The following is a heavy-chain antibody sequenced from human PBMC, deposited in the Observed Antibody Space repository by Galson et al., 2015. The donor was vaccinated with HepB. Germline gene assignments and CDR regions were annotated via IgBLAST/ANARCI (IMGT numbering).Heavy chain of an antibody. V-gene: IGHV3-48*01. CDR3: ARAALGWFDP. CDR2: ISSSSTTI. J-gene: IGHJ5*02. Sequence: SLRLSCAASTFIFSTYSMNWVRQAPGKGLEWVSYISSSSTTIYYADSVKGRFTISRDNSKNTVYLQMNSLRAEDTAVYYCARAALGWFDPWGQGTLVTVSS. CDR1: TFIFSTYS. D-gene: IGHD6-25*01.